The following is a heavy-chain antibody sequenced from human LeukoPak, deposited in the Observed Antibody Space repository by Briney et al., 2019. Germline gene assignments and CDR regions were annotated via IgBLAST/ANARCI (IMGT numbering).Heavy chain of an antibody. CDR1: GGSISNYY. D-gene: IGHD1-26*01. J-gene: IGHJ4*02. CDR2: IYYSGST. CDR3: ARAPWVGPSGGGLDY. Sequence: SETLSLTCTVSGGSISNYYWSWIRQPPGKGLEWIGYIYYSGSTNYNPSLKSRVTISVASSKNQFSLKLSSVTAADTAVYYCARAPWVGPSGGGLDYWGQGTLVTVSS. V-gene: IGHV4-59*01.